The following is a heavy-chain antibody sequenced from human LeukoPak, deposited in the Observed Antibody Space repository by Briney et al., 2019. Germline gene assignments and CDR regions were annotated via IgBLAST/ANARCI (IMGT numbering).Heavy chain of an antibody. CDR2: IYYSGST. CDR1: GFIFSGYE. J-gene: IGHJ4*02. D-gene: IGHD6-19*01. V-gene: IGHV4-38-2*01. Sequence: LRLSCAASGFIFSGYEMNWVRQPPGKGLEWIGNIYYSGSTYYNPSLKSRVTISLDTSKNQTSLKLSAVTAADTAVYYCARGRGWLIDYWGQGTLVTVSS. CDR3: ARGRGWLIDY.